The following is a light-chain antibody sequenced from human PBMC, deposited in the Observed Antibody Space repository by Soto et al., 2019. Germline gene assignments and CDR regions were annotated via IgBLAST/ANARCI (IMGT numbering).Light chain of an antibody. CDR3: LQNYNSPHT. J-gene: IGKJ3*01. V-gene: IGKV1-6*01. CDR1: QDIRND. Sequence: AIQMTQSPSSLSASVGDRVNITCRASQDIRNDLGWYQQKPGKAPNLLIFAASRLQVGVPSRFSGSGSGTDFTLTISSLQPGDFATYFCLQNYNSPHTFGPGTKVDI. CDR2: AAS.